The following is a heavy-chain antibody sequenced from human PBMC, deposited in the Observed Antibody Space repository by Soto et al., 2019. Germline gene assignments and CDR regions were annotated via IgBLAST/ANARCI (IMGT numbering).Heavy chain of an antibody. CDR2: ISAYNGNT. D-gene: IGHD6-13*01. V-gene: IGHV1-18*01. Sequence: ASVKVSCKASGYTFTSYGISWVRQAPGQGLEWMGWISAYNGNTNYAQKLQGRVTMTTDTSTSTAYMELRSVRSDDTAVYYCARDPPKTIAAAGLYYYYGMDVWGQGTTVTVSS. J-gene: IGHJ6*02. CDR3: ARDPPKTIAAAGLYYYYGMDV. CDR1: GYTFTSYG.